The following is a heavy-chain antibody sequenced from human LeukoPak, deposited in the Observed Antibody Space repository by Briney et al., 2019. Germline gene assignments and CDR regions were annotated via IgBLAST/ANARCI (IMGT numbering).Heavy chain of an antibody. V-gene: IGHV4-39*07. CDR1: GGSISSSSYY. D-gene: IGHD2-21*02. CDR3: ARSVVTALFPSNFDY. J-gene: IGHJ4*02. Sequence: SETLPLTCTVSGGSISSSSYYWGWIRQPPGKGLEWIGSIYYSGSTYYNPSLKSRVTISVDTSKNQFSLKLSSVTAADTAVYYCARSVVTALFPSNFDYWGQGTLVTVSS. CDR2: IYYSGST.